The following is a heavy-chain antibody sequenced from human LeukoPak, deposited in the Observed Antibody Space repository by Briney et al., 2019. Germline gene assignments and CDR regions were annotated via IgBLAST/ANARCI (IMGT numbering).Heavy chain of an antibody. CDR1: GFTFSSYA. CDR2: ISGSGGST. V-gene: IGHV3-23*01. D-gene: IGHD2-15*01. J-gene: IGHJ5*02. Sequence: PGGSLRLSCAASGFTFSSYAMSWVRQAPGKGLEWVSAISGSGGSTYYADSVKGRFTISRDNSKNTLYLQMNSLRAEDTAVYYCAKDPRSSSWRSAPNWFDPWGQGTLVTVSS. CDR3: AKDPRSSSWRSAPNWFDP.